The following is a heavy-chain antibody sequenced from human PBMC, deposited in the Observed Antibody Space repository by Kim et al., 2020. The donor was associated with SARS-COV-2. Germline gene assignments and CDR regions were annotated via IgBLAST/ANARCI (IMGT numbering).Heavy chain of an antibody. D-gene: IGHD2-15*01. V-gene: IGHV1-69*13. J-gene: IGHJ5*02. CDR2: IIPIFGTA. CDR3: VSEGGYCSGGSCPETPYNWFDP. CDR1: GGTFSSYA. Sequence: SVKVSCQASGGTFSSYAISWVRQAPGQGLEWMGGIIPIFGTANYAQKFQGRVTITADESTSTAYMELSSLRSEDTAVYYCVSEGGYCSGGSCPETPYNWFDPWGQGTLVTVSS.